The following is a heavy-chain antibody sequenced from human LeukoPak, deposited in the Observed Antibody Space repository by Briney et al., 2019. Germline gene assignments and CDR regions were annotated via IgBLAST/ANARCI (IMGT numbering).Heavy chain of an antibody. CDR2: IYYSGST. D-gene: IGHD4-17*01. CDR1: GGSISSYY. V-gene: IGHV4-59*12. J-gene: IGHJ4*02. CDR3: ARETVTTVLDY. Sequence: PSETLSLTCTVSGGSISSYYWSWIRQPPGKGLEWIGYIYYSGSTNYNPPLKSRVTISVDTSKNQFSLKLSSVTAADTAVYYCARETVTTVLDYWGQGTLVTVSS.